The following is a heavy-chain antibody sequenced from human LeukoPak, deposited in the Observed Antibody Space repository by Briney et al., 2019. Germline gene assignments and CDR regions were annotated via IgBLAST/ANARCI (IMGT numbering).Heavy chain of an antibody. CDR2: IRYDGSNK. J-gene: IGHJ4*02. D-gene: IGHD2-2*01. CDR3: AKVEGYCSSTSCYARGTSDY. Sequence: GGSLRLSCAVSGFTFSRYSMNWVRQAPGKGLEWVAFIRYDGSNKYYADSVKGRFTISRDNSKNTLYLQMNSLRAEDTAVYYCAKVEGYCSSTSCYARGTSDYWGQGTLVTVSS. CDR1: GFTFSRYS. V-gene: IGHV3-30*02.